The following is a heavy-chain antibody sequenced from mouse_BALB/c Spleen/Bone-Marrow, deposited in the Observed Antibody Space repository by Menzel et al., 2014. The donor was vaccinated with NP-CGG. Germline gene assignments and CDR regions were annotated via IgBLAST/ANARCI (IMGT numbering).Heavy chain of an antibody. CDR2: INPYSGDT. J-gene: IGHJ1*01. CDR3: ARVTTDWYFDV. D-gene: IGHD1-1*01. V-gene: IGHV1-20*02. CDR1: GYSFTGYF. Sequence: EVQLQQSGPELVKPGASVKISCKASGYSFTGYFMNWVMQSHGKSLEWIGRINPYSGDTFYNQKFKGKATLTVDKSPSTAHMELRSLASEDSAVYYCARVTTDWYFDVWGAGITVTVSS.